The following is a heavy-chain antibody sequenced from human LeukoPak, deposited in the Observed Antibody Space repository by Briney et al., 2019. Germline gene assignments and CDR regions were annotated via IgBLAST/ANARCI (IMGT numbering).Heavy chain of an antibody. D-gene: IGHD3-3*01. Sequence: SETLSLTCAVYGGSFSGYCWSWIRQPPGKGLEWIGEINHSGSTNYNPSLKSRVTISVDTSKNQFSLKLSSVTAADTAVYYCARGAKYYDFWSGYLLRPNWFDPWGQGTLVTVSS. V-gene: IGHV4-34*01. J-gene: IGHJ5*02. CDR3: ARGAKYYDFWSGYLLRPNWFDP. CDR1: GGSFSGYC. CDR2: INHSGST.